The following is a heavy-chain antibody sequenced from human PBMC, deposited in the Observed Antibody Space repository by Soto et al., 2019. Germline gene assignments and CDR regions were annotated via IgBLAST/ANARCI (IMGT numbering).Heavy chain of an antibody. Sequence: GGSLRLSCAASGFTFSSYAMSWVRQAPGKGLEWVSAISGSGGSTYYADSVKGRFTISRDNSKNTLYLQMNSLRAEDTAVYYCARPGYSSSWPDAFDIWGQGTMVTVSS. J-gene: IGHJ3*02. CDR2: ISGSGGST. V-gene: IGHV3-23*01. CDR3: ARPGYSSSWPDAFDI. D-gene: IGHD6-13*01. CDR1: GFTFSSYA.